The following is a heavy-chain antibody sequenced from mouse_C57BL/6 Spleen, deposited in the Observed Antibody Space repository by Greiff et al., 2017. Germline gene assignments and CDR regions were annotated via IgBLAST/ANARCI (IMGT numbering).Heavy chain of an antibody. J-gene: IGHJ1*03. V-gene: IGHV3-6*01. CDR2: ISYDGSN. CDR1: GYSITSGYY. CDR3: ASIYYYGSSYGWYFDV. D-gene: IGHD1-1*01. Sequence: EVKVEESGPGLVKPSQSLSLTCSVTGYSITSGYYWNWIRQFPGNKLEWMGYISYDGSNNYNPSLKNRISITRDTSKNQFFLKLNSVTTEDTATYYCASIYYYGSSYGWYFDVWGTGTTVTVSS.